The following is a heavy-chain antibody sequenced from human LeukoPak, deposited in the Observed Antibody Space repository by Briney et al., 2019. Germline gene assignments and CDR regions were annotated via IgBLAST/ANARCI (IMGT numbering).Heavy chain of an antibody. CDR2: IYYSGST. CDR3: ARQKSPLRYSGSYFYY. J-gene: IGHJ4*02. V-gene: IGHV4-39*01. Sequence: PSETLSLTCTVSGGSISSGGYYWSWIRQPPGKGLEWIGSIYYSGSTYYNPSLKSRVTISVDTSKNQFSLKLSSVTAADTAVYYCARQKSPLRYSGSYFYYWGQGTLVTVSS. D-gene: IGHD1-26*01. CDR1: GGSISSGGYY.